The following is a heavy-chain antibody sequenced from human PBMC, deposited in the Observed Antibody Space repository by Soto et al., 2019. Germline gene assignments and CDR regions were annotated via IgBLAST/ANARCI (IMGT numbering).Heavy chain of an antibody. CDR1: GFTFSSYA. CDR2: ISGSGGST. CDR3: AKDALRYFDWLYSPAPFGY. Sequence: PVGSLRLSCAASGFTFSSYAMSWVRQAPGKGLEWVSAISGSGGSTYYADSVKGRFTVSRDNSKNTLYLQMNSLRAEDTAVYYCAKDALRYFDWLYSPAPFGYWGQGTLVTVSS. D-gene: IGHD3-9*01. V-gene: IGHV3-23*01. J-gene: IGHJ4*02.